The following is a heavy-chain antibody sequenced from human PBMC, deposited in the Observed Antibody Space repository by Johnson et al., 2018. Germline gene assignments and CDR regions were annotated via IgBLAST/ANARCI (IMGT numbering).Heavy chain of an antibody. CDR2: ISSSGSSI. CDR3: AKLTPVLADAFDI. D-gene: IGHD2-8*02. J-gene: IGHJ3*02. CDR1: GFTFSDYY. V-gene: IGHV3-11*01. Sequence: QVQLVESGGGLLKPGGSLRLSCAASGFTFSDYYMRWIRQAPGKGLVWVSYISSSGSSIYYADPVTGRFTISRDNTKNSLYLQMNSLRAEDTALYYCAKLTPVLADAFDIWVQGTMVTVSS.